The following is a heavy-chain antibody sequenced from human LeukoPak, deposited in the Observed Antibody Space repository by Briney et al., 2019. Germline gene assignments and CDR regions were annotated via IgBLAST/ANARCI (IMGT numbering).Heavy chain of an antibody. Sequence: PSETLSLTCTVSGGSISSYYWSWIRRPPGKGLEWIGFISYSGTTKYNPSLNSRATMSVDTSRNQFSLRLTSLTAADTAVYYCARHFSGGTYPLDYWGQGTLVTVSS. CDR3: ARHFSGGTYPLDY. CDR1: GGSISSYY. D-gene: IGHD3-16*02. V-gene: IGHV4-59*08. CDR2: ISYSGTT. J-gene: IGHJ4*02.